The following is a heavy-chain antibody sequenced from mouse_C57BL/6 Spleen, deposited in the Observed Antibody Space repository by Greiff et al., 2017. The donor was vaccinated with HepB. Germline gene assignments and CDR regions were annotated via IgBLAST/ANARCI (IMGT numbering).Heavy chain of an antibody. CDR3: ARGDYGSSYWYFDV. J-gene: IGHJ1*03. D-gene: IGHD1-1*01. V-gene: IGHV1-81*01. Sequence: QVQLQQSGAELARPGASVKLSCKASGYTFTSYGISWVKQRTGQGLEWIGEIYPRSGNTYYNEKFKGKATLTADKSSSTAYMELRRLTSEDSAVYFCARGDYGSSYWYFDVWGTGTTVTVSS. CDR1: GYTFTSYG. CDR2: IYPRSGNT.